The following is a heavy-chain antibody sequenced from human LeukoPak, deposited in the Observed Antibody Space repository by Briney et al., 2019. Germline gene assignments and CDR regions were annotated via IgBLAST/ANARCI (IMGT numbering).Heavy chain of an antibody. J-gene: IGHJ4*02. CDR3: ARGLYDGGSWFHFDS. CDR2: IYYSGST. D-gene: IGHD6-13*01. V-gene: IGHV4-59*08. CDR1: GGSISSYY. Sequence: SETLSLTCTVSGGSISSYYWSWIRQPPGKGLEWIGYIYYSGSTNYNPSLKSRVTISVDTSKNQFSLKLSSVTAADTAVYYCARGLYDGGSWFHFDSWGQGTLVTVSS.